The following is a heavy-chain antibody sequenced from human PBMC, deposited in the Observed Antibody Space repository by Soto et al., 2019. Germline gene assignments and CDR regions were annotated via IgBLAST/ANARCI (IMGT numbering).Heavy chain of an antibody. D-gene: IGHD2-8*02. CDR2: IFHTGST. Sequence: SETLSLTCAVSGAYISSGDSYWSWIRQRPGKGLEWIGYIFHTGSTYYNPSLKSRVTISLDSSKNQFSLKLTSATAADTAVYFCARERFYTGDTYFTGFDAWGQGTLVTVSS. J-gene: IGHJ4*02. CDR3: ARERFYTGDTYFTGFDA. V-gene: IGHV4-31*11. CDR1: GAYISSGDSY.